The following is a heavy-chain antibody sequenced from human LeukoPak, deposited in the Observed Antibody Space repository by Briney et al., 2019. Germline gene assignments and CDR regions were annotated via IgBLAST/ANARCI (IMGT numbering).Heavy chain of an antibody. D-gene: IGHD3-9*01. V-gene: IGHV3-30*02. Sequence: TGGSLRLSCAASGFTFSSYGMHWVRQAPGKGLEWVAFIRYDGSNKYYADSVKGRFTISRDNSKNTLYLQMNSLRAEDTAVYYCAKPFYYDILTGGFDYWGQGTLVTVSS. J-gene: IGHJ4*02. CDR2: IRYDGSNK. CDR3: AKPFYYDILTGGFDY. CDR1: GFTFSSYG.